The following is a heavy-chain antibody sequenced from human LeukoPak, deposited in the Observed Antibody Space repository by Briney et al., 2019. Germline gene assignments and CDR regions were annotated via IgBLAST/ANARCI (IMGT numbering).Heavy chain of an antibody. CDR3: AKAECSSTSCRPTRTYYYYYYMDV. J-gene: IGHJ6*03. V-gene: IGHV3-23*01. Sequence: PGGSLRLSCAASGFTFSSYAMSWVRQAPGKGLEWVSAISGSGGSTYYADSVKGRFTISRDNSKNTLYLQMNSLRAEDTAVYYCAKAECSSTSCRPTRTYYYYYYMDVWGKGTTVTVSS. CDR1: GFTFSSYA. D-gene: IGHD2-2*01. CDR2: ISGSGGST.